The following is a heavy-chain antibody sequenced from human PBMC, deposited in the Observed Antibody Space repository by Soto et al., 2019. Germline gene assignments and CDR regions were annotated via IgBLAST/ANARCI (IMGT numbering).Heavy chain of an antibody. CDR2: INPNSGGT. V-gene: IGHV1-2*04. Sequence: ASVKVSCKASGYTFTGYYMHWVRQAPGQGLEWMGWINPNSGGTNYAQKFQGWVTMTRDTSISTAYMELSRLRSDDTAVYYCARVRRSGYSSSWYFDYWGQGTLVTVSS. CDR1: GYTFTGYY. J-gene: IGHJ4*02. CDR3: ARVRRSGYSSSWYFDY. D-gene: IGHD6-13*01.